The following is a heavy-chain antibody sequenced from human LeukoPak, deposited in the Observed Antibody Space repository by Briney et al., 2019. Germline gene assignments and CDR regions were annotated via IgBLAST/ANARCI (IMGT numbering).Heavy chain of an antibody. CDR1: GFTFSSYA. CDR3: ATGPPGDDY. J-gene: IGHJ4*02. Sequence: GGSLRLSCAASGFTFSSYAMSWVRQAPGKGQEWVAVISGSGGTTYYADSVKGRFTISRDNSKNTLYLQMNSLRAEDTAVYYCATGPPGDDYWGQGTLVTVSS. D-gene: IGHD3-16*01. CDR2: ISGSGGTT. V-gene: IGHV3-23*01.